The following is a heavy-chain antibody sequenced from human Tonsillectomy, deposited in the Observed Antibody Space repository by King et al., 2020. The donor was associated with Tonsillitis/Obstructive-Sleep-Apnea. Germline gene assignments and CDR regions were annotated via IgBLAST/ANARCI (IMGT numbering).Heavy chain of an antibody. V-gene: IGHV3-30*18. J-gene: IGHJ1*01. CDR2: ISFDGSNK. Sequence: QLVQSGGGVVQPGRSLRLSCAASGFPLSFYGMHWVRQAPGKGLEWVAVISFDGSNKYYTDSVKGRFTISRDNSKNTLYLQMNSLRAEDTAVYYCAKEEGYCSGGSCYSAYFQDWGQGTLVTVSS. CDR3: AKEEGYCSGGSCYSAYFQD. CDR1: GFPLSFYG. D-gene: IGHD2-15*01.